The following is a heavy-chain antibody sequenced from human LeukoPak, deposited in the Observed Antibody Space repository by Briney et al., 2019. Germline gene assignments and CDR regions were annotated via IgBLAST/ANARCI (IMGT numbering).Heavy chain of an antibody. D-gene: IGHD2-2*01. CDR2: IYYSGST. Sequence: SETLSLTCTVSGGSISSYYWSWIRQPPGMGLEWIGYIYYSGSTNYNPSLKSRVTISVDTSKNQFSLKLSSVTATDTAVYYCHFKYCSSSTCFYYFDYWGQGTLVTVSS. V-gene: IGHV4-59*08. J-gene: IGHJ4*02. CDR3: HFKYCSSSTCFYYFDY. CDR1: GGSISSYY.